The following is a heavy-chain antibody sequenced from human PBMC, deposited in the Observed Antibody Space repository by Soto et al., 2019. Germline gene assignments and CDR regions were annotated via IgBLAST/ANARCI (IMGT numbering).Heavy chain of an antibody. D-gene: IGHD2-2*03. Sequence: GASVKVSCKVSGYTLTELSMHWVRQAPGKGLEWMGGIIPIFGTANYAQKFQGRVTITADESTSTAYMELSSLRSEDTAVYYCARLDKPYYFDYWGQGTLVTVSS. V-gene: IGHV1-69*13. CDR3: ARLDKPYYFDY. J-gene: IGHJ4*02. CDR2: IIPIFGTA. CDR1: GYTLTELS.